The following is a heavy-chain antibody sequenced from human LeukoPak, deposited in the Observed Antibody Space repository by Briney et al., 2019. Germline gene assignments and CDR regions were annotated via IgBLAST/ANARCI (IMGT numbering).Heavy chain of an antibody. D-gene: IGHD2-2*01. CDR2: IIPIFGTA. J-gene: IGHJ4*02. CDR1: GGTFSSYA. CDR3: ARSPSVPAAPYYFDY. Sequence: SVKVSFKASGGTFSSYAISWVRQAPGQGLEWMGGIIPIFGTANYAQRFQGRVTITADESTSTAYMELSSLRSEDTAVYYCARSPSVPAAPYYFDYWGQGTLVTVSS. V-gene: IGHV1-69*13.